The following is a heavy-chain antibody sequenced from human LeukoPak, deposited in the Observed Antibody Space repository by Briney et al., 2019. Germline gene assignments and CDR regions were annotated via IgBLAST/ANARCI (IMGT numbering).Heavy chain of an antibody. Sequence: PGGSLRLSCAASGFXFSSYGIHWVRQAPGKGLEWVAVIWYDGSNKYYADSVKGRFTISRDNSKNTLYLQMNSLRAEDTAVYHCARDRKEDYGVDYWGQGTLVTVSS. CDR1: GFXFSSYG. CDR3: ARDRKEDYGVDY. CDR2: IWYDGSNK. J-gene: IGHJ4*02. D-gene: IGHD4-17*01. V-gene: IGHV3-33*01.